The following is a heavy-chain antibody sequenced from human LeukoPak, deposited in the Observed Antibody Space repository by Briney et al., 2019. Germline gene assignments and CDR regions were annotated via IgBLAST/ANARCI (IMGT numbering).Heavy chain of an antibody. D-gene: IGHD3-16*02. J-gene: IGHJ4*02. Sequence: ASVKVSCKASGYTFTSYGISWVRQAPGQGLEWMGWISAYNGNTNYAQKLQGRVTMTTDTSTSTAYMELRSLRSDDTAVYYCARVMITFGGVIVMDFDYWGQGTLVTVSS. CDR2: ISAYNGNT. V-gene: IGHV1-18*01. CDR1: GYTFTSYG. CDR3: ARVMITFGGVIVMDFDY.